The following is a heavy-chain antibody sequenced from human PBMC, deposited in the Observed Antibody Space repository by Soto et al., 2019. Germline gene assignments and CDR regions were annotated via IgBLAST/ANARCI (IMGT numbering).Heavy chain of an antibody. D-gene: IGHD2-21*02. CDR2: IYWDDDK. Sequence: QITLKESGPTLVKPTQTLTLTCTFSGFSLSTSGVGVGWIRQPPGKALEWLALIYWDDDKRYSPSLRSRLTISNDTSKNQVVLTMTNMDPADTATYYCIQSRCGGDCLQSYASHYYYGLDVWGQGTTVAVSS. CDR3: IQSRCGGDCLQSYASHYYYGLDV. J-gene: IGHJ6*02. CDR1: GFSLSTSGVG. V-gene: IGHV2-5*02.